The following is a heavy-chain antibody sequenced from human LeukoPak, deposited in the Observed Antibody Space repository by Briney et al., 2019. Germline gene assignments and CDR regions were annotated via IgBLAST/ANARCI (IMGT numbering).Heavy chain of an antibody. CDR2: IKQDGSEK. D-gene: IGHD3-22*01. Sequence: GGSLRLSCAASGFTFSSYWMSWVRQAPGKGLEWVANIKQDGSEKYYVDSVKGRFTISRDNAKNSPYLQMNSLRAEDTAVYYCASSGDAYYYDSSGYYSFDYWGQGTLVTVSS. V-gene: IGHV3-7*01. CDR3: ASSGDAYYYDSSGYYSFDY. J-gene: IGHJ4*02. CDR1: GFTFSSYW.